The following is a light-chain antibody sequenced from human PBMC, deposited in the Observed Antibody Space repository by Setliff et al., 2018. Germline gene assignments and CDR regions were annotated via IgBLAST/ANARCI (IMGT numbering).Light chain of an antibody. CDR1: GGLVGGYNY. Sequence: QSVLTQPPSASGSPGQSVTISCTGTGGLVGGYNYVSWYQQHPGKAPKLIIYEVTKRPSGVPDRFSGSNSGSTASLTVSGLQAEDEADYYCSLYSGSNNFFFGSGTKV. CDR2: EVT. CDR3: SLYSGSNNFF. V-gene: IGLV2-8*01. J-gene: IGLJ1*01.